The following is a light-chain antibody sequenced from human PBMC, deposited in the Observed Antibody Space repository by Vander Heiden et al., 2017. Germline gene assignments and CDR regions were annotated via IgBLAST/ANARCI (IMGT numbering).Light chain of an antibody. V-gene: IGKV1D-12*01. Sequence: DTQMTESPSSVAAAVGDRVTSTCRASQGISSWLAWYQQQPGEAPKHLIYAASSLKSGVPSRFSGSGAGTDVTLTISSLQPEDFAAFYCHQAYCFPLLTFGGGTKVEIK. CDR3: HQAYCFPLLT. J-gene: IGKJ4*01. CDR1: QGISSW. CDR2: AAS.